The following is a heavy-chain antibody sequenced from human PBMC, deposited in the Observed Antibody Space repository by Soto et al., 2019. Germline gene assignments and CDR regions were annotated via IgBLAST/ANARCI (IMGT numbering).Heavy chain of an antibody. CDR1: GFTFSSYS. V-gene: IGHV3-21*01. Sequence: EVQLVESGGGLVKPGGSLRLSCAASGFTFSSYSMNWVRQAPGKGLEWVSSISSSSSYIYYADSVKGRFTISRDNAKNSLYLQMTSLRAEDTAVYYCARMAYSSSWIDYWGQGTLVTVSS. J-gene: IGHJ4*02. CDR2: ISSSSSYI. CDR3: ARMAYSSSWIDY. D-gene: IGHD6-13*01.